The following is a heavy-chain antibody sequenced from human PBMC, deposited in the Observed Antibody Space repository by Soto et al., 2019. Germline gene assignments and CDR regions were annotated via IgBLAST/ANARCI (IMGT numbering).Heavy chain of an antibody. CDR1: GGTFSSYA. CDR3: ARDTRSDYYDSSGYYY. D-gene: IGHD3-22*01. Sequence: QVQLVQSGAEVKKPGSSVKVSCKASGGTFSSYAISWVRQAPGQGLEWMGGIIPIFGTANYAQKFQGRVTMTADESTSTAYRELSSLRSEDTAVYYCARDTRSDYYDSSGYYYWGQGTLVTVSS. J-gene: IGHJ4*02. V-gene: IGHV1-69*01. CDR2: IIPIFGTA.